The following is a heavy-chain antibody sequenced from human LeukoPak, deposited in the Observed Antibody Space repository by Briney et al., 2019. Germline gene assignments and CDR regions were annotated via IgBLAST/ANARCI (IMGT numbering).Heavy chain of an antibody. CDR2: ISYDGSNK. Sequence: PGGSLRLSCAASGFTFSSYAMHWVRQAPGKGLEWVAVISYDGSNKYYADSVKGRFTISRDNSKNTLYLQMNSLRAEDTAVYYCARDAKTYYYDSSGYPPLIPPPWGQGTLVTVSS. V-gene: IGHV3-30-3*01. D-gene: IGHD3-22*01. CDR1: GFTFSSYA. J-gene: IGHJ4*02. CDR3: ARDAKTYYYDSSGYPPLIPPP.